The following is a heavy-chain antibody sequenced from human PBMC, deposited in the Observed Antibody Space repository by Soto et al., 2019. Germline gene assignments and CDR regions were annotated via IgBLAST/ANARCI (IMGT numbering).Heavy chain of an antibody. D-gene: IGHD6-13*01. CDR1: SYTFASYG. V-gene: IGHV1-18*01. CDR2: ISAYNGNT. J-gene: IGHJ4*02. Sequence: QVQLVQSGAEVKKPGASVKVSCKASSYTFASYGISWVRQAPGQGLEWMGWISAYNGNTNYAQKLQGRVTMTTDTPTSTACMELRSLRSDDPGVYYCARVIATAADFDYWGQGTLVTVSS. CDR3: ARVIATAADFDY.